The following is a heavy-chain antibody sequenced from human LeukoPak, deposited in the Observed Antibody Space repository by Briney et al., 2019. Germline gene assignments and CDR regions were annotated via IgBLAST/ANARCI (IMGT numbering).Heavy chain of an antibody. CDR2: ISYDGSNK. J-gene: IGHJ4*02. Sequence: PGGSLRLSCAASGFTFSSYAMHWVRQAPGKGLEWVAVISYDGSNKYYADSVKCRFTISRDNSKNTLYLQMNSLRAEDTAVYYCARSLVGAFDYWGQGTLVTVSS. CDR3: ARSLVGAFDY. D-gene: IGHD1-26*01. CDR1: GFTFSSYA. V-gene: IGHV3-30-3*01.